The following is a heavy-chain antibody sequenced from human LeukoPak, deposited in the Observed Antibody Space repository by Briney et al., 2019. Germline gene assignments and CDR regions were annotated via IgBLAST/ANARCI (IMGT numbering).Heavy chain of an antibody. V-gene: IGHV3-7*01. D-gene: IGHD6-19*01. J-gene: IGHJ4*02. CDR1: GFTFSRHW. CDR3: ARVCVSGWTERMDY. CDR2: IKRDGREK. Sequence: GGSLRLSCAASGFTFSRHWMTWVRQAPGKGLEWVANIKRDGREKNYVDSVKGRFSISRDNVENSLHLQMNSLRAEDTAVYYCARVCVSGWTERMDYWGQGTLVTVSS.